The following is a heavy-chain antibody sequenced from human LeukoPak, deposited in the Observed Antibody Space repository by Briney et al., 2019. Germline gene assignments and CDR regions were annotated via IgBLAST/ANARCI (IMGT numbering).Heavy chain of an antibody. D-gene: IGHD2-21*02. CDR1: GDSVSSNSAA. J-gene: IGHJ5*02. V-gene: IGHV6-1*01. Sequence: SQTLSLTCAISGDSVSSNSAAWNWIRQSPSRGLEWLGRTYYRSKWSNDYAVSVKDRITITASSSKNQFYLQLNSVTPDDTAVYYCAGNPVSVTEENWFDPWGQGTLVTVSS. CDR2: TYYRSKWSN. CDR3: AGNPVSVTEENWFDP.